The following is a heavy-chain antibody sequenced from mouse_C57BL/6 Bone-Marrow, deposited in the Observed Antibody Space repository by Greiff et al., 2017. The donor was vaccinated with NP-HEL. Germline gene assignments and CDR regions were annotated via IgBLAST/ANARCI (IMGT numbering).Heavy chain of an antibody. CDR3: ARWKLRAMDY. J-gene: IGHJ4*01. Sequence: QVHLKQSGPELVKPGASVKISCKASGYAFSSSWMNWVKQRPGKGLEWIGRIYPGDGDTNYNGKFKGKATLTAAKSSSTAYMQLSSLTSEDSAVYFCARWKLRAMDYWGQGTSVTVSS. CDR2: IYPGDGDT. D-gene: IGHD1-1*02. V-gene: IGHV1-82*01. CDR1: GYAFSSSW.